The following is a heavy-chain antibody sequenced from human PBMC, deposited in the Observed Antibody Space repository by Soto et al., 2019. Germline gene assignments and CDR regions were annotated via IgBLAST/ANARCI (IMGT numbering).Heavy chain of an antibody. CDR3: ASRFASTYSPRPFDF. Sequence: PGRTLILSCEASGFAFTSYWMHWVRQAPGKGLVWGAGAKRDGTTATYADSVRSRFTISRDNARNTLYLQMNSLSAEDTAAYYRASRFASTYSPRPFDFWGQGTQVTASS. V-gene: IGHV3-74*01. CDR1: GFAFTSYW. D-gene: IGHD2-15*01. J-gene: IGHJ4*02. CDR2: AKRDGTTA.